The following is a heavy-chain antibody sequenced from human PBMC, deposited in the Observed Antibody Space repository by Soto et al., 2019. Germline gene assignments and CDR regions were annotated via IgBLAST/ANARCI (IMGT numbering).Heavy chain of an antibody. J-gene: IGHJ5*02. V-gene: IGHV4-59*01. CDR1: GGSISSYY. CDR2: IYYSGST. Sequence: QVQLQESGPGLVKPSETLSLTCTVSGGSISSYYWSWIRQPPGKGLEWIGYIYYSGSTNYNPSLKSRVPISVDTSKNQFSLKLSSVTAADTAVYYCARADPGYSSGWPPFDPWGQGTLVTVSS. CDR3: ARADPGYSSGWPPFDP. D-gene: IGHD6-19*01.